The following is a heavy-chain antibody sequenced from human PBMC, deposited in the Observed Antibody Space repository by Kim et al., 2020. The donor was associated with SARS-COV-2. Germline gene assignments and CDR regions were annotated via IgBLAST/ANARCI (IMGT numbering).Heavy chain of an antibody. CDR2: TP. D-gene: IGHD3-16*01. J-gene: IGHJ3*01. Sequence: TPNCAQKFQGRLTFTADESTTTVYMELSSLRSDDTAVYYCARRQLGYAFDVWGQGTFVTVSS. CDR3: ARRQLGYAFDV. V-gene: IGHV1-69*01.